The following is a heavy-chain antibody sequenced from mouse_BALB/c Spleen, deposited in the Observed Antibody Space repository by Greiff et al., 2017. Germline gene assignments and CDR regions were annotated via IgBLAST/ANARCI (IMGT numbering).Heavy chain of an antibody. V-gene: IGHV5-6*01. Sequence: EVKLQESGGDLVKPGGSLKLSCAASGFTFSSYGMSWVRQTPDKRLEWVATISSGGSYTYYPDSVKGRFTISRDNAKNTLYLQMSSLKSEDTAMYYCARDDYDVRYAMDYWGQGTSVTVSS. CDR1: GFTFSSYG. J-gene: IGHJ4*01. D-gene: IGHD2-4*01. CDR2: ISSGGSYT. CDR3: ARDDYDVRYAMDY.